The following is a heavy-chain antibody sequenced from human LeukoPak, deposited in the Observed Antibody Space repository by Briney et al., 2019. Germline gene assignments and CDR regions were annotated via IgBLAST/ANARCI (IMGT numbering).Heavy chain of an antibody. CDR1: GGTFSSYA. J-gene: IGHJ4*02. Sequence: ASVKVSCKASGGTFSSYAISWVRQAPGQGLEWMGGIIPMFGTANYAQKFQGRVTITADESTSTAYMELSSLRSEDTAVYYCVRDGSYYDSSGYYYLYWGQGTLVTVSS. CDR2: IIPMFGTA. CDR3: VRDGSYYDSSGYYYLY. V-gene: IGHV1-69*13. D-gene: IGHD3-22*01.